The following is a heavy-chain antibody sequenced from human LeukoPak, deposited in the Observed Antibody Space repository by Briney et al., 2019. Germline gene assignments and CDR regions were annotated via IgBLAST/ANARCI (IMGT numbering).Heavy chain of an antibody. D-gene: IGHD3-22*01. V-gene: IGHV1-2*02. J-gene: IGHJ4*02. Sequence: GASVKVSCKASGYTFTGYYMHWVRQAPGQGLEWMGWINPNSGGTNYAQKFQGRVTMTRDTSISTAYMELSRLRSDDTAVYYCARREYYDSSGLDYWGQGTLVTVSS. CDR3: ARREYYDSSGLDY. CDR1: GYTFTGYY. CDR2: INPNSGGT.